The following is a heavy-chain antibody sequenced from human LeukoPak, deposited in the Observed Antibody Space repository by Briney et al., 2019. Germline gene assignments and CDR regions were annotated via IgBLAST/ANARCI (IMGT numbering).Heavy chain of an antibody. V-gene: IGHV4-4*07. CDR3: ARGGGNRHFDS. CDR1: VGFTTYDY. J-gene: IGHJ4*02. D-gene: IGHD4-23*01. CDR2: IHTTGST. Sequence: PSETLSLTCSVSVGFTTYDYWTWIRQPAGKAPEWIGRIHTTGSTNYNPPLKSRLTMSLDKSKNQFSLKVTSMTAADTALYYCARGGGNRHFDSWGQGILVTVSS.